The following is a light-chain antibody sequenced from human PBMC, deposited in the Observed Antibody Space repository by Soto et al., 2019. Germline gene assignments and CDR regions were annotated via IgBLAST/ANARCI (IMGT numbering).Light chain of an antibody. CDR2: DAS. V-gene: IGKV3D-20*01. CDR1: ENVSNGY. Sequence: ETGLTQFPSTLSLSPGERATLYCGARENVSNGYLAWYQHNTGLAPRLLVNDASSGAPGIPVRSSGSGSGTDFTLTISRLEREDFAVYYFQQYASTPLTFGGETKVDIK. CDR3: QQYASTPLT. J-gene: IGKJ4*01.